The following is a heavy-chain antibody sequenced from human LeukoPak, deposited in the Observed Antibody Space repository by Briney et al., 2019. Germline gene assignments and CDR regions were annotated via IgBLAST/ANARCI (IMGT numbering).Heavy chain of an antibody. D-gene: IGHD3-22*01. CDR3: ARSQYYDSSGYYVFYFDY. CDR1: GGSGSSGSYY. CDR2: IYYSGST. J-gene: IGHJ4*02. V-gene: IGHV4-61*01. Sequence: SETLSLTCTVSGGSGSSGSYYWSWIRQPPGKGLEWIGYIYYSGSTNYNPSLKSRVTISVDTSKNQFSLKLSSVTAADTAVYYCARSQYYDSSGYYVFYFDYWGQGTLVTVSS.